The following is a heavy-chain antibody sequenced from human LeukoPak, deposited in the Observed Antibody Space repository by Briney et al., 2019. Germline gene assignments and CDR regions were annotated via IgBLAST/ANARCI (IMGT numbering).Heavy chain of an antibody. Sequence: LETLSLTCTVSGGSISSYYWSWIRQPPGKGLEWIGYIYYSGRTNYNPSLKSRVTISVDTSKNQFSLKLSSVTAADTAVYYCARETYYDYVWGSYRYTDYWGQGTLVTVSS. J-gene: IGHJ4*02. CDR2: IYYSGRT. CDR1: GGSISSYY. D-gene: IGHD3-16*02. V-gene: IGHV4-59*12. CDR3: ARETYYDYVWGSYRYTDY.